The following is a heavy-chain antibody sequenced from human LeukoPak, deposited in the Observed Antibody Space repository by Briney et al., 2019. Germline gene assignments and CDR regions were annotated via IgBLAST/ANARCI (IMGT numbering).Heavy chain of an antibody. CDR1: GGSISSGGHY. D-gene: IGHD3-10*01. CDR3: ARDRNGSGSLSWFDY. J-gene: IGHJ4*02. CDR2: SYYCGST. Sequence: PAETLSLTCTVSGGSISSGGHYWSWIRQHPGKGLEWIGYSYYCGSTFYNPSLSSRVTISVDTSKNQFSLKLSSVTAADTAVYYCARDRNGSGSLSWFDYWGQGTLVTVSS. V-gene: IGHV4-31*03.